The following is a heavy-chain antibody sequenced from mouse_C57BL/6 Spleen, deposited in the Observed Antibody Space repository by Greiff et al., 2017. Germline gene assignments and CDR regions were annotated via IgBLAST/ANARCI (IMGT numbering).Heavy chain of an antibody. Sequence: QVQLQQSGAELARPGASVKLSCKASGYTFTSYGISWVKQRTGQGLEWIGEIYPRSGNSYYNEKFKGKATLTADKSSSTAYMELRSRTSEDSAVYFCARRDYGSPPGFAYWGQGTLVTVSA. D-gene: IGHD1-1*01. CDR3: ARRDYGSPPGFAY. CDR1: GYTFTSYG. J-gene: IGHJ3*01. CDR2: IYPRSGNS. V-gene: IGHV1-81*01.